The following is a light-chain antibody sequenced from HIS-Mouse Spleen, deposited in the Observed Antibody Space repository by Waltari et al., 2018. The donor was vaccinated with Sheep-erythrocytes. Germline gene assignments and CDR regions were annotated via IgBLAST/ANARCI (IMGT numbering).Light chain of an antibody. J-gene: IGLJ1*01. CDR1: SSDVGGYNY. Sequence: QSALTQPRSVSGSPGQSVTISCTGTSSDVGGYNYVSWYQQHPGKAPKLMIYDVSKRPCGVPDRFSGSKSGNTASLTISGLQAEDEADYYCCSYAGSYNHVFATGTKVTVL. V-gene: IGLV2-11*01. CDR2: DVS. CDR3: CSYAGSYNHV.